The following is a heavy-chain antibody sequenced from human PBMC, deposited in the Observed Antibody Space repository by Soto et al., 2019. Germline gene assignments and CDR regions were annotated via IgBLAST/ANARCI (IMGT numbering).Heavy chain of an antibody. Sequence: SETLSLTCAVSGGSISSSNWWSWVRQPPGKGLEWIGEIYHSGSTNYNPSLKSRVTVSVDKSKNQFSLKLSSVTAADTAVYYCAIAVAGKSGFDYWGQGTLVTVSS. CDR3: AIAVAGKSGFDY. D-gene: IGHD6-19*01. J-gene: IGHJ4*02. CDR1: GGSISSSNW. V-gene: IGHV4-4*02. CDR2: IYHSGST.